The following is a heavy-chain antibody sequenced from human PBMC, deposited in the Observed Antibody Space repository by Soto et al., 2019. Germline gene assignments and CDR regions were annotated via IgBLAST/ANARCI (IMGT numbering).Heavy chain of an antibody. Sequence: QVQLVESGEGAARPGRPLGPSWEGSGFTFITVALHWVRQAPAKGLEWVAVIWYDESNKYYPDSVKGRFTTSRDNSKNTLYLQMNSLRAEDTAVYYCARDNFGDLYYYYGMDVWGQGTTVTVSS. D-gene: IGHD1-20*01. V-gene: IGHV3-33*01. CDR2: IWYDESNK. CDR1: GFTFITVA. CDR3: ARDNFGDLYYYYGMDV. J-gene: IGHJ6*02.